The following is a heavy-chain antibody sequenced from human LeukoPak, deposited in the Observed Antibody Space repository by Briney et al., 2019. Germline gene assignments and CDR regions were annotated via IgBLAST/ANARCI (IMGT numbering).Heavy chain of an antibody. V-gene: IGHV5-51*01. CDR1: GYNFATHW. Sequence: GESLKLSCKGSGYNFATHWIGWVRQMPGKGLEWMGIIYPADSDTRYSPSFQGQVTISADKSINTAYLQWSSLKASDTAMYYCARHDYVDYPCDYWGQGTLVTVSS. CDR2: IYPADSDT. J-gene: IGHJ4*02. CDR3: ARHDYVDYPCDY. D-gene: IGHD4-17*01.